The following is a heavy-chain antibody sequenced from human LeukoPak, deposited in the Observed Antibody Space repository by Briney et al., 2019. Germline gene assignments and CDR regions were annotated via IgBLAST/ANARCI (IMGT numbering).Heavy chain of an antibody. CDR3: AAGRRITMVRGVITNWFDP. D-gene: IGHD3-10*01. CDR1: GFTFSSYG. J-gene: IGHJ5*02. Sequence: GGSLRLSCAASGFTFSSYGMHWVRQAPGKGLEWVAFIRYDGSNKYYADSVKGRFTISRDNSKNTLYLQMNSLRAEDTAVYYCAAGRRITMVRGVITNWFDPWGQGTLVTVSS. V-gene: IGHV3-30*02. CDR2: IRYDGSNK.